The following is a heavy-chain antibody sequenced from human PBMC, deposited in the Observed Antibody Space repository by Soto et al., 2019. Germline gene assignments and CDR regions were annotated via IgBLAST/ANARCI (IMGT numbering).Heavy chain of an antibody. D-gene: IGHD2-15*01. Sequence: QVQVVQSGAEVKKPGASVKVSCKASGFTFTIYGIAWVRQAPRQGLEWMGWINPYNANTNYAQKFQGRVTMTTDTSTTTGYMELRSLRSDDTAVYYCARVVAAAPVYYGMDDWGQGTTVTVSS. CDR2: INPYNANT. CDR3: ARVVAAAPVYYGMDD. V-gene: IGHV1-18*01. J-gene: IGHJ6*02. CDR1: GFTFTIYG.